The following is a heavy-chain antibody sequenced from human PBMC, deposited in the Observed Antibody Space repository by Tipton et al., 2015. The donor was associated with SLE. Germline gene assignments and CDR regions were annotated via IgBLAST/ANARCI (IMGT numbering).Heavy chain of an antibody. V-gene: IGHV3-48*04. D-gene: IGHD3-22*01. CDR3: AKEAHYYDSSGHIYYFDY. Sequence: SLRLSCAASGFTFSSYSMNWVRQAPGKGLEWVSYISSSSSTIYYADSVKGRFTISRDNAKNSLYLQMNSLRAEDTALYYCAKEAHYYDSSGHIYYFDYWGQGTLVTVSS. CDR1: GFTFSSYS. CDR2: ISSSSSTI. J-gene: IGHJ4*02.